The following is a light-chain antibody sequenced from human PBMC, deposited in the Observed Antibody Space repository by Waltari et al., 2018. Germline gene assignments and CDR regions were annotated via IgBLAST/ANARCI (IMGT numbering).Light chain of an antibody. CDR3: QQCYTFPYT. CDR2: WAS. CDR1: QSVLFSSNNKNY. J-gene: IGKJ2*01. V-gene: IGKV4-1*01. Sequence: DIVLTQSPDSLAVSLGERATINCKSSQSVLFSSNNKNYLAWYQQKPVQPPKLLITWASTRESGVPDRFSGSGSETDFTLTISSLQAEDVAVYYCQQCYTFPYTFGQGTKLEIK.